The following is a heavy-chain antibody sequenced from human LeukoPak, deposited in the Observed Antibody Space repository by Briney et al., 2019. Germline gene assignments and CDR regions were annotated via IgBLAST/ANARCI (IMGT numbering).Heavy chain of an antibody. Sequence: ASVKVSCKASGGTFSRYTLNWVRQAPGQGLEWMGGIIPLFGSAKYAQKFQGRVTITADGSKSTAYMELSSLRSEDTAVYYCARGYAFDYWGQGTLVTVSS. J-gene: IGHJ4*02. CDR3: ARGYAFDY. CDR1: GGTFSRYT. D-gene: IGHD3-16*01. CDR2: IIPLFGSA. V-gene: IGHV1-69*13.